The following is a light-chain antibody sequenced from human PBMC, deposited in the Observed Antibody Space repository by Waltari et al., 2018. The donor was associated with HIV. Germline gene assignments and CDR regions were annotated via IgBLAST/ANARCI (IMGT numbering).Light chain of an antibody. CDR3: ASYGDTNRVL. J-gene: IGLJ6*01. CDR2: EVN. V-gene: IGLV2-8*01. Sequence: QSALTQPPSASGSLGQSVTISCTGTSSDVGGYEYVSCYQHHPDKAPKLILYEVNKRPSGVPDRFSGSKSDNTASLTVAGLQDDDEAHYYCASYGDTNRVLFGGGTRVTVL. CDR1: SSDVGGYEY.